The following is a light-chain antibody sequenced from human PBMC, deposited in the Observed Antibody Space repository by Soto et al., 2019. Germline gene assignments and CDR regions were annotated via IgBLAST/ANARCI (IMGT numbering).Light chain of an antibody. J-gene: IGKJ5*01. V-gene: IGKV3-11*01. Sequence: EIVLTQSPATLSLSPGERATLSSRASQSVSRNLAWYQQQPGQTPRLLIYDASNRATGIPARFSGSGSGTDFTLTISSLEPEYFAVYYSQQPTIFPTFAQVTPLQIK. CDR1: QSVSRN. CDR2: DAS. CDR3: QQPTIFPT.